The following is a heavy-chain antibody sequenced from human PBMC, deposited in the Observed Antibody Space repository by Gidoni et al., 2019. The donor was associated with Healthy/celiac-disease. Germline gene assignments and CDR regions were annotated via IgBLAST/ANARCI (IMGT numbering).Heavy chain of an antibody. J-gene: IGHJ4*02. V-gene: IGHV3-9*01. CDR1: GFTFDDYA. CDR2: ISWNSGSI. CDR3: AKARYSSRTGAFDN. D-gene: IGHD6-13*01. Sequence: EVQLVESGGGLVQPGRSLRLSCAASGFTFDDYAMHWVRQAPGKGLEWVSGISWNSGSIGYADSVKGRFTISRDNAKNSLYLQMNSLRAEDTALYYCAKARYSSRTGAFDNWGQGTLVTVSS.